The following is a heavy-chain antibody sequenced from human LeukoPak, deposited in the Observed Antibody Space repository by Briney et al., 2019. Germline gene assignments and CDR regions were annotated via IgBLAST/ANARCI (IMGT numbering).Heavy chain of an antibody. D-gene: IGHD3-22*01. V-gene: IGHV1-8*01. CDR3: ARDRGPSSGRNWFDP. CDR2: MNPNSGNT. Sequence: ASVKVSCKASGYTFTSYDINWVRQATGQGLEWMGWMNPNSGNTGYAQKFQGRVTMTRDTSISTAYMELSRLRSDDTAVYYCARDRGPSSGRNWFDPWGQGTLVTVSS. J-gene: IGHJ5*02. CDR1: GYTFTSYD.